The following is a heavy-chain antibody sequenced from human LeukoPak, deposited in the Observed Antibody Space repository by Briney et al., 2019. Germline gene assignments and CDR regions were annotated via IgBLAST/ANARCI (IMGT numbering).Heavy chain of an antibody. CDR2: ISYSGSS. CDR1: GDSISSYY. J-gene: IGHJ3*02. CDR3: ARNWGSYAFDI. V-gene: IGHV4-59*08. Sequence: SETLSLTCTVSGDSISSYYWSWIRQPPGKGLEWIAYISYSGSSNYNPSLKSRVTISVDRSENQFSLRLSSVTAADTAVYYCARNWGSYAFDIWGQGAMASVSS. D-gene: IGHD7-27*01.